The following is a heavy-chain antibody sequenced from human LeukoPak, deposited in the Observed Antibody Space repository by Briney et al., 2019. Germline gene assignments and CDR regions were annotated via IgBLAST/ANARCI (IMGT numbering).Heavy chain of an antibody. Sequence: GGSLRLSCAASGLTFSIHWMNWVRQAPGKGLEWVSSISSSSSYIYYADSVKGRFTISRDNAKNSLYLQMNSLRAEDTAVYYCARGDILTGYYNVPDYWGQGTLVTVSS. J-gene: IGHJ4*02. D-gene: IGHD3-9*01. CDR3: ARGDILTGYYNVPDY. V-gene: IGHV3-21*01. CDR2: ISSSSSYI. CDR1: GLTFSIHW.